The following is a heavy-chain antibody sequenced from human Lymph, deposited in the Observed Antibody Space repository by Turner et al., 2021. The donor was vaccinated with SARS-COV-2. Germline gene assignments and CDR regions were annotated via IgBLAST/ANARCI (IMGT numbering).Heavy chain of an antibody. CDR2: IYHSGNT. CDR3: ATKYCSGGSCSYYDY. Sequence: QVQLQESGPGLVKPSGTLSLTCAVSGGSISSSNWWSWVRQPPGKGLEWIGEIYHSGNTNYHPSLKSRVTISVDKSKNQFSLKLSSVTAADTAVYYCATKYCSGGSCSYYDYWGQGTLVTVSS. V-gene: IGHV4-4*02. CDR1: GGSISSSNW. D-gene: IGHD2-15*01. J-gene: IGHJ4*02.